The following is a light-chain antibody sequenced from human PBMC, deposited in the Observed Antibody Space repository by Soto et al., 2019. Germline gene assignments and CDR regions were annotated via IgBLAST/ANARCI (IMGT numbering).Light chain of an antibody. CDR1: SSNIGAGHE. CDR3: QSYDNRLSGWV. J-gene: IGLJ3*02. CDR2: GNT. Sequence: QSVLTQPPSVSGAPGQRATISCTGSSSNIGAGHEVHWYQQLPGTAPKLLMYGNTNRPSGVPDRFSGSLAGTSASLAITGLQPEDESDYYCQSYDNRLSGWVFGGGTKLTVL. V-gene: IGLV1-40*01.